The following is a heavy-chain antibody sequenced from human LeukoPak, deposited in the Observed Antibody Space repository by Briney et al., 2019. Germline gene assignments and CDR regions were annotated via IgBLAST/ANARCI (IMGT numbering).Heavy chain of an antibody. D-gene: IGHD3-10*01. J-gene: IGHJ4*02. CDR2: IYYSGST. CDR3: ATTPRITMVRGAHFDY. V-gene: IGHV4-39*01. CDR1: GGSISSSSYY. Sequence: SETLSLTCTVSGGSISSSSYYWGWIRQPPGKGLEWIGSIYYSGSTYYNPSLKSRVTISVDTSKNQFSLKLSSVTAADTAVYYCATTPRITMVRGAHFDYWGQGTLVTVSS.